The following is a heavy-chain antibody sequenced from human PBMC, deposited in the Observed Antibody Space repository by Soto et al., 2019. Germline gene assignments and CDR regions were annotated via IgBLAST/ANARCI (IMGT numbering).Heavy chain of an antibody. CDR2: IYYSGST. CDR1: GGSVSSGSYY. V-gene: IGHV4-61*01. D-gene: IGHD1-26*01. Sequence: QVQLQESGPGLVKPSETLSLTCTVSGGSVSSGSYYWSWIRQPPGKGLEWIGYIYYSGSTNYNPSLKSRVTISVDTSKNQFSLKLSSVTAADTAVYYCARQPQGELLRPNWYFDLWGRGTLVTVSS. CDR3: ARQPQGELLRPNWYFDL. J-gene: IGHJ2*01.